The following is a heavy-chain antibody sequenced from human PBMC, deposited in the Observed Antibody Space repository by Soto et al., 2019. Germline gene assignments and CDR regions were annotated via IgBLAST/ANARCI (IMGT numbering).Heavy chain of an antibody. J-gene: IGHJ5*02. CDR3: GREPVRYFDWPEESVDP. Sequence: VKVSCKASGYTFTRYGINWVRQAPGQGLEWMGWISAYNGNTNYAQKLQGRATMTTDTSTSAAYMELASLRSDDTAEYHCGREPVRYFDWPEESVDPWGQRARVTV. CDR2: ISAYNGNT. CDR1: GYTFTRYG. V-gene: IGHV1-18*01. D-gene: IGHD3-9*01.